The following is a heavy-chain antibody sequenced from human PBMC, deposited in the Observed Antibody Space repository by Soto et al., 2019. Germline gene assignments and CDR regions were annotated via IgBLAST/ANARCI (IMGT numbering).Heavy chain of an antibody. V-gene: IGHV3-66*01. J-gene: IGHJ6*02. CDR2: IRGGGNT. CDR3: VRENYYYGMDV. CDR1: GVTVSTDW. Sequence: EVQLVASGGGLVQPGGSLRLSCAASGVTVSTDWMYCVRQAPGKGLEWVSVIRGGGNTFYADSVEGRFTISRDNSKNTVYLQMNSLRAEDTAVYYCVRENYYYGMDVWGQGTTVSVSS.